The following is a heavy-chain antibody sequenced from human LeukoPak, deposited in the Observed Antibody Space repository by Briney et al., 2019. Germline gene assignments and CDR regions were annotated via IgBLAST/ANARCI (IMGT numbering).Heavy chain of an antibody. J-gene: IGHJ4*02. CDR2: IYYSGST. CDR3: ARKDPDYYFDY. CDR1: GGSISSYY. V-gene: IGHV4-59*12. Sequence: SETLSLTCTVSGGSISSYYWSWIRQPPGKGLEWIGYIYYSGSTNYNPSLKSRVTISVDTSKNQFFLKLSSVTAADTAVYYCARKDPDYYFDYWGQGTLVTVSS.